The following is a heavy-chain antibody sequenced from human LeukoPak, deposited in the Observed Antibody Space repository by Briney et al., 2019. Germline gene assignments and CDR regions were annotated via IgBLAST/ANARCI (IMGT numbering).Heavy chain of an antibody. CDR1: GDSVSSNSAA. CDR2: TYYRSKWYN. Sequence: SQTLSLTCAISGDSVSSNSAAWNWIRQSPSRGLEWLGRTYYRSKWYNDYAVSVKSRITINPDTSKNQFSLQLNSVTPEDTAVYYCARDWRAPGSSWPPGAFDIWGRGTMVTVSS. V-gene: IGHV6-1*01. D-gene: IGHD6-13*01. J-gene: IGHJ3*02. CDR3: ARDWRAPGSSWPPGAFDI.